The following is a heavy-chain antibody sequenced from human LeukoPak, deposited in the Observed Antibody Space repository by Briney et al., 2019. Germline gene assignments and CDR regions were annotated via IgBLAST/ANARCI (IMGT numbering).Heavy chain of an antibody. CDR1: GYSFTISG. V-gene: IGHV1-18*01. Sequence: GASVKLSCKSSGYSFTISGISWVRQAPGPGLERMGWISAYNCNTNYAQNLQGRVTMTTDTSTSTAYMELRSLRSDDTAVYYCARDFWGGSGFQYFDYWGQGTLVTVSS. J-gene: IGHJ4*02. D-gene: IGHD3-22*01. CDR3: ARDFWGGSGFQYFDY. CDR2: ISAYNCNT.